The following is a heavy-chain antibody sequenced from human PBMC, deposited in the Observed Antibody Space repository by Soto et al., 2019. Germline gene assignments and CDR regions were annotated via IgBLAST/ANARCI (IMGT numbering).Heavy chain of an antibody. CDR1: GFTFSSCW. Sequence: GGSLRLSCAASGFTFSSCWMHWVRHVPGKGLVWVSRINTDGTTSSYADFVKGRCTISRDNAKNTLYLQMHSLRVEDTAVYYCVRDFYGMDGWGQGTTVTVSS. V-gene: IGHV3-74*01. J-gene: IGHJ6*02. CDR2: INTDGTTS. CDR3: VRDFYGMDG.